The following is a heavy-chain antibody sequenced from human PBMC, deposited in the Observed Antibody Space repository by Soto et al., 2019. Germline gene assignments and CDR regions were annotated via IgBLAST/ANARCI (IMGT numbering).Heavy chain of an antibody. Sequence: PSETLSLTCTVSGGSISSSSYYWGWIRQPPGKGLEWIGSIYYSGSTYYNPSLKSRVTISVDTSKNQFSLKLSSVTAADTAVYYCARGVEMATIFDYWGQGTLVTVS. CDR3: ARGVEMATIFDY. J-gene: IGHJ4*02. CDR2: IYYSGST. V-gene: IGHV4-39*01. D-gene: IGHD5-12*01. CDR1: GGSISSSSYY.